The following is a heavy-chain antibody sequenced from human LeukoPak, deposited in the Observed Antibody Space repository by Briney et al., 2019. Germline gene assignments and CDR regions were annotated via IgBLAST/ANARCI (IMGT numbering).Heavy chain of an antibody. J-gene: IGHJ6*02. CDR3: ARGSDISSWYYNGMDV. Sequence: GGSLILSCAASGFTFSAFAMSWVRQAPGKGLDWVSAMSAGGFTYYAHSVKGRFTISRDQSKNTVYLQMNSLRTEDTAVYYCARGSDISSWYYNGMDVWGQGTTVTVSS. CDR2: MSAGGFT. CDR1: GFTFSAFA. V-gene: IGHV3-23*01. D-gene: IGHD6-13*01.